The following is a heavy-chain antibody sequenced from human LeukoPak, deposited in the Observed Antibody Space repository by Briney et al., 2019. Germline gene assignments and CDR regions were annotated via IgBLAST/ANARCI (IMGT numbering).Heavy chain of an antibody. Sequence: GGSLRLSCAASEFSFSSYSMNWVRQAPGKGLEWVSYISSRSTIIYYADSVKGRFTISRDNAKNSLYLQMNSLRAEDTAVYYCAKDSMVGAYCGGDCYSDAFDIWGQGTMVTVSS. CDR3: AKDSMVGAYCGGDCYSDAFDI. D-gene: IGHD2-21*02. V-gene: IGHV3-48*01. J-gene: IGHJ3*02. CDR1: EFSFSSYS. CDR2: ISSRSTII.